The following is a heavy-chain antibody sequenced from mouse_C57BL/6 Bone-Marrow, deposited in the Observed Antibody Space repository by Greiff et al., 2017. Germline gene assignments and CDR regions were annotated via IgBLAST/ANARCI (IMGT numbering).Heavy chain of an antibody. Sequence: VQLQQSGAELVRPGASVKLSCTASGFNIKDDYMPWVKQRPEQGLEWIGWFDPEHGDTEYASKFQGKATIPADTSSNTAYLQLSSLTSEDTAVYYCTTPLRLFDYWGQGTTLTVSS. CDR1: GFNIKDDY. V-gene: IGHV14-4*01. CDR2: FDPEHGDT. CDR3: TTPLRLFDY. J-gene: IGHJ2*01. D-gene: IGHD2-12*01.